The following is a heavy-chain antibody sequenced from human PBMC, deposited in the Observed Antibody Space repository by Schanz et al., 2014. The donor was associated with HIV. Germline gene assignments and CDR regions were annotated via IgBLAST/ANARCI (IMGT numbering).Heavy chain of an antibody. CDR3: ASRGGSSWYENWFDP. J-gene: IGHJ5*02. CDR1: GFTFSSYG. D-gene: IGHD6-13*01. Sequence: VQLVESGGGVVQPGRSLRLSCAASGFTFSSYGMHWVRQAPGRGLEWVAVISYDGSNKYYADSVKGRFTISRDNAKNSLYLQMNSLRVEDTAVYYCASRGGSSWYENWFDPWGQGTLVTVSS. V-gene: IGHV3-30*03. CDR2: ISYDGSNK.